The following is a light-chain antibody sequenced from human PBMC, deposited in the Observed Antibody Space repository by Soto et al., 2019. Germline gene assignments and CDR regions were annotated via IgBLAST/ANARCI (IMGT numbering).Light chain of an antibody. CDR1: QSLLGSGGHNY. V-gene: IGKV2-28*01. CDR3: MQSLQTPRT. Sequence: DIVLTQSPLSLPVTPGEPASLSCRSSQSLLGSGGHNYLDWYVQKPGQSPQFVIFLGSHRPSGVPDRFSGSGSGTDFTLKISRVEADDVGVYFCMQSLQTPRTFGQGTRVEI. J-gene: IGKJ1*01. CDR2: LGS.